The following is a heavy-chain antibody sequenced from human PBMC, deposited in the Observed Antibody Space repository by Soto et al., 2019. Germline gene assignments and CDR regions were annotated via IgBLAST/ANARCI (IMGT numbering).Heavy chain of an antibody. CDR1: GGSISSSSYY. CDR2: IYYSGST. V-gene: IGHV4-39*01. D-gene: IGHD6-13*01. Sequence: QLQLQESGPGLVKPSDTLSLTCTVSGGSISSSSYYWGWIRQPPGKGLEWIGSIYYSGSTYYNPSLKSRDTISVDTSKNQFSRKLSSVTAADTAVYYCARQGGIAAADDYWGQGTLVTVSS. J-gene: IGHJ4*02. CDR3: ARQGGIAAADDY.